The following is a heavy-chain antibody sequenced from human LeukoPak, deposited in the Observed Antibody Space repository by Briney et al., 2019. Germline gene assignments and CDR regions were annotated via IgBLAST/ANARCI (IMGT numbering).Heavy chain of an antibody. D-gene: IGHD3-22*01. CDR2: ISGSGGST. CDR1: GFTFSSYG. J-gene: IGHJ4*02. Sequence: PGGSLRLSCAASGFTFSSYGMTWVRQAPGKGLEWVSAISGSGGSTYYADSVKGRVTISRDNSKNTMYLQMNSLRAEDTAIYYCAKDQLADYYDNSGYFDCWGQGTLVTVSS. V-gene: IGHV3-23*01. CDR3: AKDQLADYYDNSGYFDC.